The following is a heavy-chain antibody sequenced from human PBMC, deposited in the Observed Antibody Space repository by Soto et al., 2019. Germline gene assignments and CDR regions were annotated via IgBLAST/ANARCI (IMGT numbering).Heavy chain of an antibody. Sequence: PPDTLSLTCTVYDYTFSEYYWTLIRQPPGEGLEWIGYIYFSGSTNYNPSLKSRVTISVDTSKNQFSLKLSSVTAADTAVYYCARDHVVRGVINWFDPWGQGNLVTVSS. V-gene: IGHV4-59*01. CDR1: DYTFSEYY. J-gene: IGHJ5*02. CDR2: IYFSGST. D-gene: IGHD3-10*01. CDR3: ARDHVVRGVINWFDP.